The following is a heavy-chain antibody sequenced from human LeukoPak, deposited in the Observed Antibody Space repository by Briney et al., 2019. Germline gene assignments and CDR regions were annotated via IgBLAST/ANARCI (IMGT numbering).Heavy chain of an antibody. Sequence: VSVKVSCKASGYTFTSYGISWVRQAPGQGLEWMGWISAYNGNTNYAQKLQGRVTMTTDTSTSTAYMELRSLRSDDTAVYYCAREYGYSYGFNWFDPWGQGTLVTVSS. CDR2: ISAYNGNT. J-gene: IGHJ5*02. CDR3: AREYGYSYGFNWFDP. V-gene: IGHV1-18*01. CDR1: GYTFTSYG. D-gene: IGHD5-18*01.